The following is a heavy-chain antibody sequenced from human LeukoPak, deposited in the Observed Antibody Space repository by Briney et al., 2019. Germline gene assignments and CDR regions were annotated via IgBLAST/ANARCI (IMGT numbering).Heavy chain of an antibody. CDR3: ARDGNTVTADY. J-gene: IGHJ4*02. CDR1: GFTFDDYA. D-gene: IGHD4-17*01. CDR2: ISWNSGSI. Sequence: SLRLSCAASGFTFDDYAMHWVRQAPGKGLEWVSHISWNSGSITYADSVKGRFTISRDNAKNTLYLQMNSLRAEDTAVYYCARDGNTVTADYWGQGTLVTVSS. V-gene: IGHV3-9*01.